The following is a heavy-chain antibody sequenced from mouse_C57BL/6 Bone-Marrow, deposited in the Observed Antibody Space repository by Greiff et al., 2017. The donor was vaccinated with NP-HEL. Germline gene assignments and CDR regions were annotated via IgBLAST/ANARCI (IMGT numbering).Heavy chain of an antibody. J-gene: IGHJ2*01. D-gene: IGHD1-1*01. CDR1: GFTFSDFY. CDR3: ARDYYGSFDY. Sequence: EVQGVESGGGLVQSGRSLRLSCATSGFTFSDFYMEWVRQAPGKGLEWIAASRNKANDYTTEYSASVKGRFIVSRDTSQSILYRQMNALRAEDTAIYYCARDYYGSFDYWGQGTTLTVSS. CDR2: SRNKANDYTT. V-gene: IGHV7-1*01.